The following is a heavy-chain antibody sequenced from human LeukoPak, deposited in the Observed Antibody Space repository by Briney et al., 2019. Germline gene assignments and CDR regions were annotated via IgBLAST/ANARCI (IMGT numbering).Heavy chain of an antibody. CDR1: GGSISSNY. CDR3: ARQTSPYCTSTSCYLFGDY. D-gene: IGHD2-2*01. V-gene: IGHV4-59*05. J-gene: IGHJ4*02. CDR2: IYYSGST. Sequence: SETLSLTCTVSGGSISSNYWSWIRQPAGKGLEWIGSIYYSGSTYYNPSLKSRVTISVDTSKNQFSLKLSSVTAADTAVYYCARQTSPYCTSTSCYLFGDYWGQGTLVTVSS.